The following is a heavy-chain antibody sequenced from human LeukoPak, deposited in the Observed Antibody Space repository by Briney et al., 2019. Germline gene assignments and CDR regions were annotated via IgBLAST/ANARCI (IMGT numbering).Heavy chain of an antibody. J-gene: IGHJ4*02. D-gene: IGHD6-19*01. CDR3: ARNLVGKTDFDY. Sequence: GASVKVSCKASGYTFSDYAMHRVRQAPGQRLEWMGWINAGNGDTKYSQKFQGRVTITWDTSASTVHMELSSLRSEDTAVYYCARNLVGKTDFDYWGQGTLVTVSS. V-gene: IGHV1-3*01. CDR1: GYTFSDYA. CDR2: INAGNGDT.